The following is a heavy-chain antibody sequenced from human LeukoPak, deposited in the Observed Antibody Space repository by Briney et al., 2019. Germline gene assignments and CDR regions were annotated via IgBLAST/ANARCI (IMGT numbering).Heavy chain of an antibody. CDR3: AKDIRDKFWSGYSDY. D-gene: IGHD3-3*01. J-gene: IGHJ4*02. CDR2: ISSNGGST. Sequence: GGSLRLSCAASGFTFSNYAMSWVRQAPGKGLEWVSAISSNGGSTYYADSVRGRFTISRDNSQNTVFLQMKSLRDDDTAFYYCAKDIRDKFWSGYSDYWGQGTLVSVSS. V-gene: IGHV3-23*01. CDR1: GFTFSNYA.